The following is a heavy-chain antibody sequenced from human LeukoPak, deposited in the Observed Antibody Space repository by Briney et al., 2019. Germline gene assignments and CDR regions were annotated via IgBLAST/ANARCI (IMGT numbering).Heavy chain of an antibody. CDR3: AREIVGEGNFDC. CDR2: INKEGNEE. Sequence: GGSLRLSCAASGFTFRSYAIYWVRQAPGKGPEWVANINKEGNEEHFVDSVKGRFTISRDNSKNTLFLQMDSLRAEDTALYYCAREIVGEGNFDCWGQGTLVTVSS. CDR1: GFTFRSYA. V-gene: IGHV3-7*01. J-gene: IGHJ4*02. D-gene: IGHD2-15*01.